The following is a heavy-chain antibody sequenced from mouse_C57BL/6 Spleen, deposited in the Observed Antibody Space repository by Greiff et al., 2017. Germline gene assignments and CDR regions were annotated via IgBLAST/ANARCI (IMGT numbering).Heavy chain of an antibody. J-gene: IGHJ2*01. CDR3: TILQPPDVFDY. Sequence: EVKLVESGGGLVQPGGSMKLSCAASGFTFSDAWMDWVRQSPEKGLEWVAEIRNKANNHATYYAESVKGRFTISRDDSKSSVYLQMNTLRAEDTGIYYCTILQPPDVFDYWGQGTTLTVSS. CDR2: IRNKANNHAT. V-gene: IGHV6-6*01. D-gene: IGHD6-1*01. CDR1: GFTFSDAW.